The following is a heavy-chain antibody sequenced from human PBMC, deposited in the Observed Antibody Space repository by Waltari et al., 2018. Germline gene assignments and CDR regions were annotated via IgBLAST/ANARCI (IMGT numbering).Heavy chain of an antibody. V-gene: IGHV3-48*03. D-gene: IGHD3-3*01. CDR3: AREFWSGYWGFDY. CDR2: ISSSGSTI. CDR1: GFTFSSYE. Sequence: EVQLVESGGGLVQPGGSLRLSCAASGFTFSSYEMNWVRQAPGKGLEWVSYISSSGSTIYYADSVKGRFTISGDNAKNSLYLQMNSLRAEDTAVYYCAREFWSGYWGFDYWGQGTLVTVSS. J-gene: IGHJ4*02.